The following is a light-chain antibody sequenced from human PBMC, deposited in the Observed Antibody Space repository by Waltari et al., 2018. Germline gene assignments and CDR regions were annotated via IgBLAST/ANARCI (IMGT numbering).Light chain of an antibody. CDR2: AAS. CDR3: QQSYSTPPVFA. Sequence: DRQMTQSPSSLSASVGDRVTIACRASQNIGTFLNWYQQTPGGAPKLLIYAASTLQSGVPSRFSGTGSGTDSTLTINNLQPEDFATYFCQQSYSTPPVFAFGPGTKLEMK. CDR1: QNIGTF. J-gene: IGKJ3*01. V-gene: IGKV1-39*01.